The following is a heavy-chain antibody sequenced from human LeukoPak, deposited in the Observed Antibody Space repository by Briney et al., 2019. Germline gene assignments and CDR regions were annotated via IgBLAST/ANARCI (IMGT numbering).Heavy chain of an antibody. V-gene: IGHV3-7*01. CDR1: GFTFRSHW. J-gene: IGHJ4*02. Sequence: GGSLRLSCAAAGFTFRSHWMSWVRQAPGKGLEWVANTNQDGSDKQYVDSVKGRFTISRDNAKNSLYLQMDSLRAEDTGLYYCARDHAVDGLVFDYWGQGALVTVSS. D-gene: IGHD6-19*01. CDR3: ARDHAVDGLVFDY. CDR2: TNQDGSDK.